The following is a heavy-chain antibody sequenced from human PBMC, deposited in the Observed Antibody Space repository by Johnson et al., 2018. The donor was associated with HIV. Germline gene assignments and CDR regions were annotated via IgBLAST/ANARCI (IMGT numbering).Heavy chain of an antibody. Sequence: GQLVESGGGVVQPGRSLRLSCAASGFTFDDYAMHWVRQAPGKGLEWVSGIRWNSGSIGYADAVKGRFTISRDNAKNSLYLQMNSLRAEDTALYYCAKGPRADAFDIWGQGTMVTVSS. CDR3: AKGPRADAFDI. V-gene: IGHV3-9*01. CDR2: IRWNSGSI. CDR1: GFTFDDYA. J-gene: IGHJ3*02.